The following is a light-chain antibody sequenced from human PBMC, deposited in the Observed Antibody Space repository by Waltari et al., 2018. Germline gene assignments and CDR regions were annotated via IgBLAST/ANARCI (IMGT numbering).Light chain of an antibody. CDR1: QSVSNT. J-gene: IGKJ2*01. Sequence: ELVITQSPATLSVSPGERVTLSCRASQSVSNTLAWYQQKPGQPPRLLIYGASTRSSGIPARFSGSGSGTEFTLTISSLQSEDFAVYSCQHYGNWPMSTFGQGTKVEI. CDR3: QHYGNWPMST. CDR2: GAS. V-gene: IGKV3-15*01.